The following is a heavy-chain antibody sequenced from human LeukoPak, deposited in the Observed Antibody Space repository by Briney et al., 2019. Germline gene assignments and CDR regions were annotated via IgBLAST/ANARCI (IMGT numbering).Heavy chain of an antibody. Sequence: GGSLRLSCVASGFTFSSYWMQWVRQDPRKGLVWVSRINGDGRNINYADSVRGRFTISRDNAKNTLYLQMNTLRVEDTAVYYCTRDLMDYDLSTGLHHYYMDVWGQGTTVTVSS. CDR2: INGDGRNI. D-gene: IGHD3-9*01. CDR3: TRDLMDYDLSTGLHHYYMDV. V-gene: IGHV3-74*01. J-gene: IGHJ6*02. CDR1: GFTFSSYW.